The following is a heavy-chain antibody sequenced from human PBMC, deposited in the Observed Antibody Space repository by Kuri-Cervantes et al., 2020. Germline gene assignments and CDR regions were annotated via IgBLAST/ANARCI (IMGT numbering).Heavy chain of an antibody. CDR3: AKDIRIVGATYFDY. D-gene: IGHD1-26*01. J-gene: IGHJ4*02. V-gene: IGHV3-74*01. Sequence: GGSLRLSCAASGFTFSSYWMHWVRQAPGKGLVWVSRINSDGSSTSYADSVKGRFTISRDNAKNTLYLQMNSLRAEDTAVYYCAKDIRIVGATYFDYWGQGTLVTVSS. CDR1: GFTFSSYW. CDR2: INSDGSST.